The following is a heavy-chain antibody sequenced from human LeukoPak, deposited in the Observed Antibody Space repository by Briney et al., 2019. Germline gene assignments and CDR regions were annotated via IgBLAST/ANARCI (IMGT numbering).Heavy chain of an antibody. CDR1: GGSISSSSYY. V-gene: IGHV4-39*01. CDR2: IYYSGST. J-gene: IGHJ6*03. Sequence: SETLSLTCTVSGGSISSSSYYWGWIRQPPGKGLEWIGSIYYSGSTYYNPSLKSRVTISVDTSKNQFSLKLSSVTAADTAVYYCAGQLGNYDFWSGYYTGSHMDVWGKGTTVTVSS. D-gene: IGHD3-3*01. CDR3: AGQLGNYDFWSGYYTGSHMDV.